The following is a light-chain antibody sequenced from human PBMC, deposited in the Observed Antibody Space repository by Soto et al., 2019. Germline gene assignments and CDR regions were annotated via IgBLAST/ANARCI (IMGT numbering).Light chain of an antibody. CDR1: SSNIGAGYD. CDR3: QSYDSSLSGSDVV. J-gene: IGLJ2*01. Sequence: QSVLTQPPSVSGAPGQRVTISCTGSSSNIGAGYDVHWYQQIPGTATKLLIYGNSNRPSGVPDRFSGSKSGTSASLAITGLQAEDEADYYCQSYDSSLSGSDVVFGGGTKLTVL. CDR2: GNS. V-gene: IGLV1-40*01.